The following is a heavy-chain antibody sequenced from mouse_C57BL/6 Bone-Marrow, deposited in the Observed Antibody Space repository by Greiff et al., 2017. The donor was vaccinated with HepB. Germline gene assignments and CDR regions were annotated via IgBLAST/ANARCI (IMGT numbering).Heavy chain of an antibody. CDR1: GFTFSDYY. J-gene: IGHJ4*01. CDR2: ISNGGGST. CDR3: ARQRLYYAMDY. Sequence: EVQRVESGGGLVQPGGSLKLSCAASGFTFSDYYMYWVRQTPEKRLEWVAYISNGGGSTYYPDTVKGRFTISRDNAKNTLYLQMSRLKSEDTAMYYCARQRLYYAMDYWGQGTSVTVSS. V-gene: IGHV5-12*01.